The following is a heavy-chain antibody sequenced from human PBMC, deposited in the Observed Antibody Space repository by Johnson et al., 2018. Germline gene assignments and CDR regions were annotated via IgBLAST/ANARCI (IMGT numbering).Heavy chain of an antibody. CDR3: ARGSGSSYGRYYYMDV. J-gene: IGHJ6*03. V-gene: IGHV5-51*03. CDR2: IYPGDSDT. D-gene: IGHD5-18*01. Sequence: VQLVESGAEVKKPGESLKISCKGSGYSFTSYWIGWVRQMPGKGLEWMGSIYPGDSDTRYSPAFQGQVTIPAYKAISPAHQQWSSLKASDTAMYYCARGSGSSYGRYYYMDVWGKGTTVTVSS. CDR1: GYSFTSYW.